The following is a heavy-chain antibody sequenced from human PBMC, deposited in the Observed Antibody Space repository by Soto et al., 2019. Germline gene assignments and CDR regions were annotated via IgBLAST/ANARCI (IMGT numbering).Heavy chain of an antibody. J-gene: IGHJ5*02. CDR2: MYYTGST. CDR3: ARAPWNSSGYFYIPRNNWFDP. D-gene: IGHD3-22*01. V-gene: IGHV4-39*01. CDR1: GGSISSSSYY. Sequence: QLQLQESGPGLVKSSETLSLTCTVSGGSISSSSYYWGWIRQPPGKGLEWIGSMYYTGSTYYNPSLKSRVTISVDTSKNQFSLKLSSVTAADTAVYYCARAPWNSSGYFYIPRNNWFDPWGQGTLVTVSS.